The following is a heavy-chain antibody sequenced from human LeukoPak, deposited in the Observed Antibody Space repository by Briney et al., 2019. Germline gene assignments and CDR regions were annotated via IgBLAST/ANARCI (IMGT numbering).Heavy chain of an antibody. CDR1: GGSFSGYY. CDR2: INHSGST. Sequence: SETLSLTCAVYGGSFSGYYWSWIRQPPGKGLEWIGEINHSGSTNYNPSLKSRVTISVDTSKNQFSLKLSSVTAADTAVYYCARGIAVAGTLWFDPWGQGTLVTVSS. V-gene: IGHV4-34*01. CDR3: ARGIAVAGTLWFDP. D-gene: IGHD6-19*01. J-gene: IGHJ5*02.